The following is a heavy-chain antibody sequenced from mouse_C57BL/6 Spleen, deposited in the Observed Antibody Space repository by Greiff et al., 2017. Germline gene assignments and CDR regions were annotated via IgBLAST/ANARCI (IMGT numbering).Heavy chain of an antibody. V-gene: IGHV5-17*01. CDR2: ISSGSSTI. CDR1: GFTFSDYG. J-gene: IGHJ3*01. D-gene: IGHD6-1*01. Sequence: EVKLMESGGGLVKPGGSLKLSCAASGFTFSDYGMHWVRQAPEKGLEWVAYISSGSSTINYADTVKGRFTISTDNATNTLFLQMTSLRSEDTAMYYCTRASLGAYWGQGTLGTVSA. CDR3: TRASLGAY.